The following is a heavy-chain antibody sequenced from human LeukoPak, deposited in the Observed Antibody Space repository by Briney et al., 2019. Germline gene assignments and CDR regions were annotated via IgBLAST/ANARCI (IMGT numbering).Heavy chain of an antibody. V-gene: IGHV4-34*01. J-gene: IGHJ6*04. D-gene: IGHD3-10*01. CDR2: INHSGST. CDR1: GGSFSGYY. Sequence: SETLSFTCAVYGGSFSGYYWSWIRQPPGKGLEWIGEINHSGSTNYNPSLKSRVTISVDTSKNQFSLKLSSVTAADTAVYYCARDPARPRNYYGSGSFVYYGMDVWGKGTTVTVSS. CDR3: ARDPARPRNYYGSGSFVYYGMDV.